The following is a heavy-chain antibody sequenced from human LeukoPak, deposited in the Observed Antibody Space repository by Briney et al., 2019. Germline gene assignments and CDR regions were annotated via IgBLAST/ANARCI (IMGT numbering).Heavy chain of an antibody. D-gene: IGHD6-19*01. CDR3: ARGLLRYSSGIDY. CDR2: IYYSVST. V-gene: IGHV4-59*01. J-gene: IGHJ4*02. Sequence: SETLSLTCTVSGGSIGSYYCSWIRQPPGHGLEWIGYIYYSVSTNYNPSLKSRVTISVDTSKNQFSLKLSSVTAADTAVYYCARGLLRYSSGIDYWGQGTLVTVSS. CDR1: GGSIGSYY.